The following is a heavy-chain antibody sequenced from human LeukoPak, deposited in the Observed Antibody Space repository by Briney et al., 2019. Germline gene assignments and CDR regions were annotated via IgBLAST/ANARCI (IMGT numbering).Heavy chain of an antibody. J-gene: IGHJ4*02. V-gene: IGHV3-23*01. CDR1: GFTFSSNA. CDR3: ARVPHYYDTSGYSYFDY. D-gene: IGHD3-22*01. Sequence: PGGSLRLSCAASGFTFSSNAMSWVRQAPGKGPEWLSGISASGGTRYYADSVKGRFTISKDNSKNALYLQMDSLRAEDTAVYYCARVPHYYDTSGYSYFDYWGQGSRVTVSS. CDR2: ISASGGTR.